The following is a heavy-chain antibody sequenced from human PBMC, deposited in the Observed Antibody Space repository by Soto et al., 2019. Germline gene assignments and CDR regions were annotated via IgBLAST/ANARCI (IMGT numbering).Heavy chain of an antibody. CDR1: GYSFTSYW. CDR3: ARAHYYCGGDCYPPWFVP. V-gene: IGHV5-51*01. J-gene: IGHJ5*02. D-gene: IGHD2-21*02. Sequence: GESLKISCKGSGYSFTSYWIGWVRQMPGKGLEWMGIIYPGDSDTRYSPSFQGQVTISADKSISTAYLQGSSLKVKDTAMYFCARAHYYCGGDCYPPWFVPWGQGTLVTVFS. CDR2: IYPGDSDT.